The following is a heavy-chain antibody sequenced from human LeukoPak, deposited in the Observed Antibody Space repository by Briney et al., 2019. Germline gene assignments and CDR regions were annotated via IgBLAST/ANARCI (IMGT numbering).Heavy chain of an antibody. D-gene: IGHD3-9*01. J-gene: IGHJ4*02. Sequence: SETLSLTCTVSSGSIDSGRYYWSWLRQPPGKGLEWIGYIYYSGSTDYSPSLKSRVTISVDTPKNQFSLKLTSVTAADTAVYYWARSTRHFDKTGFDYWGQGTLVTVSS. V-gene: IGHV4-30-4*01. CDR2: IYYSGST. CDR3: ARSTRHFDKTGFDY. CDR1: SGSIDSGRYY.